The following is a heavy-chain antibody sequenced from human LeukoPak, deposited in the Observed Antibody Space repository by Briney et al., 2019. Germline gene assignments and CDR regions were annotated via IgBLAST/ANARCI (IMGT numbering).Heavy chain of an antibody. Sequence: PGGSLRLSCAASGFIVSSNYMSWVRQAPGKGLEWVSTISGSGGSTYYADSVKGRFTISRDNSKNTLYLQMNTLRAEDTAVYYCAKWKGLRSHDYYMDVWGKGTTVTVSS. J-gene: IGHJ6*03. CDR1: GFIVSSNY. V-gene: IGHV3-23*01. CDR3: AKWKGLRSHDYYMDV. D-gene: IGHD5-12*01. CDR2: ISGSGGST.